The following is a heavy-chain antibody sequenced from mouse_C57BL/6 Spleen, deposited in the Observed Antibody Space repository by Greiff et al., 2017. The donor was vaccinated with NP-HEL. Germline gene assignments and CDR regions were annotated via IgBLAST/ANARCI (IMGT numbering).Heavy chain of an antibody. J-gene: IGHJ4*01. Sequence: DVKLQESGPGLVKPSQSLSLTCSVTGYSITSGYYWNWIRQFPGNKLEWMGYISYDGSNNYNPSLKNRISITRDTSKNQFFLKLNAVTTEYTATYYCARAGAMDYWGQGTSVTVSS. V-gene: IGHV3-6*01. D-gene: IGHD4-1*01. CDR1: GYSITSGYY. CDR3: ARAGAMDY. CDR2: ISYDGSN.